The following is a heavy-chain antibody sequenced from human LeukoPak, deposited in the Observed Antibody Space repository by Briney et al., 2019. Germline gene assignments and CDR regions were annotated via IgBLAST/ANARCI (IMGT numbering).Heavy chain of an antibody. V-gene: IGHV4-38-2*02. CDR2: IYHSGST. J-gene: IGHJ4*02. Sequence: SETLSLTCTVSGYSISSGYYWGWIRQPPGKGLEWIGSIYHSGSTYYNPSLKSRVTISVDTSKNQFSLKLSSVTAADTAVYYCARLNRIAVAGTFHDYWGQGTLVTVSS. CDR1: GYSISSGYY. D-gene: IGHD6-19*01. CDR3: ARLNRIAVAGTFHDY.